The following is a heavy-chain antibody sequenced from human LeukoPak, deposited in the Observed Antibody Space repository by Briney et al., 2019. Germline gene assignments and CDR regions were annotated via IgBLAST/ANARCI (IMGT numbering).Heavy chain of an antibody. CDR2: IYTGGNT. J-gene: IGHJ4*02. D-gene: IGHD1-26*01. V-gene: IGHV3-53*05. CDR1: GFTVDSNY. CDR3: AKGGGGSYLYFDY. Sequence: PGGSLRLSCAASGFTVDSNYLSWVRQAPGKGLEWVSTIYTGGNTYYAASVKGRFTISRDNSKNTLYLQMNSLRAEDSAVYYCAKGGGGSYLYFDYWGQGTLVTVSS.